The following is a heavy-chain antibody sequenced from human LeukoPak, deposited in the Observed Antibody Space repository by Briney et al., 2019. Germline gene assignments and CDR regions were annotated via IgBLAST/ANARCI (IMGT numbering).Heavy chain of an antibody. Sequence: ASVKVSCKASGGTFNNYAINWVRQAPGQGLEWMGGIILIFGKTNYAQKFQGRVTITADESTSTAYMELSDLRYEDTAVYYCARDESGIPAVLRGWLDPWGQGTLVTVSS. D-gene: IGHD2-2*01. CDR2: IILIFGKT. CDR3: ARDESGIPAVLRGWLDP. V-gene: IGHV1-69*13. J-gene: IGHJ5*02. CDR1: GGTFNNYA.